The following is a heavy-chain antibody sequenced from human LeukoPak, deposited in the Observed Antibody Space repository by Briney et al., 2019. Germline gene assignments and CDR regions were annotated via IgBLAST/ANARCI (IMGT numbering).Heavy chain of an antibody. CDR2: INAGNGNT. CDR1: GYIFTNYA. Sequence: ASVKVSCKASGYIFTNYAIHWVRQAPGQRLEWMGWINAGNGNTKYSQKFQGRVSITRDTSANTVYMELSSLRSEDTAVYYCAREGHASGNYFNGWFDPCGQGTLVTVSS. CDR3: AREGHASGNYFNGWFDP. D-gene: IGHD3-10*01. V-gene: IGHV1-3*01. J-gene: IGHJ5*02.